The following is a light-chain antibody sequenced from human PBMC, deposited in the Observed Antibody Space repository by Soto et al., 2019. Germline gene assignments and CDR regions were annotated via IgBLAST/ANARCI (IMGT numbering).Light chain of an antibody. CDR3: QQYSFPT. CDR1: QSISSW. CDR2: KAS. J-gene: IGKJ1*01. V-gene: IGKV1-5*03. Sequence: DIPMTQSPSTLSASVGDRVTITCRASQSISSWLAWYQQKPGKAPKLLIYKASSLESGVPSRFSGSGSGTEFTLTISSLQPDDFATYYCQQYSFPTFGQGTKVEIK.